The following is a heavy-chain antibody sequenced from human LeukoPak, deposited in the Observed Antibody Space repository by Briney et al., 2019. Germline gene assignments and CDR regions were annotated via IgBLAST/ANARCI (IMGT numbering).Heavy chain of an antibody. J-gene: IGHJ4*02. D-gene: IGHD2/OR15-2a*01. CDR3: AREGPRGNSQFDY. CDR1: GFTFSSYA. V-gene: IGHV3-23*01. Sequence: PGGSLRLSCAASGFTFSSYAMSRVRQAPGKGLEWVSAISGSGGSTYYADSVKGRFTISRDNSKDTLFLQMNSLRVEDTAVYYCAREGPRGNSQFDYWGQGTLVTVSP. CDR2: ISGSGGST.